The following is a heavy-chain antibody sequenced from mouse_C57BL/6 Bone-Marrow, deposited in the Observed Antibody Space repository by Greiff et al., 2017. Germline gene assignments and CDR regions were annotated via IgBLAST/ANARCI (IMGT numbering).Heavy chain of an antibody. Sequence: EVQRVESEGGLVQPGSSMKLSCTASGFTFSDYYMAWVRQVPEKGLEWVANINYDGSSTYYLDSLKSRFIISRDNAKNILYLQMSSLKSEDTATYYCARSLHYYGSSYGYFDYWGQGTTLTVSS. J-gene: IGHJ2*01. CDR2: INYDGSST. CDR1: GFTFSDYY. CDR3: ARSLHYYGSSYGYFDY. D-gene: IGHD1-1*01. V-gene: IGHV5-16*01.